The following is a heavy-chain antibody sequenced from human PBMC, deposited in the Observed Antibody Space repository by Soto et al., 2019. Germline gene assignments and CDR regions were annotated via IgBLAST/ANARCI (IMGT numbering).Heavy chain of an antibody. V-gene: IGHV1-2*04. D-gene: IGHD6-6*01. Sequence: GASVKVSCKASGYTFTGYYMHWVRQAPGQGLEWMGWINPNSGCTNYAQTFPGWVTMTRDTSISTAYMELSRLRSDDTAVYYCPRALPRRPLSSSSPDYYHYGMDVWGKGPTVTVSS. CDR3: PRALPRRPLSSSSPDYYHYGMDV. J-gene: IGHJ6*04. CDR2: INPNSGCT. CDR1: GYTFTGYY.